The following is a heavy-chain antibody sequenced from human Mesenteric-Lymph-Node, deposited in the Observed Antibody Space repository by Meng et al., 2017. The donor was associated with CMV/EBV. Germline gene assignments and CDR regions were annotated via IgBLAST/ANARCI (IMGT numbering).Heavy chain of an antibody. CDR1: GFTFSSYE. V-gene: IGHV3-48*03. CDR3: ASHCSSISCFYHYYSMDV. J-gene: IGHJ6*02. CDR2: ISSSGSTM. Sequence: GESLKISCAASGFTFSSYEINWVRQAPGKGLEWVSYISSSGSTMYYADSVKDRFTISRDNAKNSLYLQMNSLRAEDTAVYYCASHCSSISCFYHYYSMDVWGQGTTVTVSS. D-gene: IGHD2-2*01.